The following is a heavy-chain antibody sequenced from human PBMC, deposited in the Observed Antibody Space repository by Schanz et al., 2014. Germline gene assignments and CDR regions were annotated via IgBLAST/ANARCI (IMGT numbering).Heavy chain of an antibody. CDR2: ISYSGTT. D-gene: IGHD3-16*01. CDR1: GGSISSGGYY. V-gene: IGHV4-31*03. J-gene: IGHJ5*02. CDR3: ARDALGGPHNWFDP. Sequence: QVQLQESGPGLVKPSQTLSLTCTVSGGSISSGGYYWSWIRQHPGKGLEWIGYISYSGTTYYNPSLKSRVTISVSTSKTQFSLKLSSVTAADTAVYCCARDALGGPHNWFDPWGQGTLVSVSS.